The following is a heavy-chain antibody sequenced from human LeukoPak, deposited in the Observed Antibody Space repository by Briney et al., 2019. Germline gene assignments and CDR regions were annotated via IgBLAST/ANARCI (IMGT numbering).Heavy chain of an antibody. Sequence: RPSETLSLTCTVSGGSINSYYWSWIRQPPGKGLEWIGYIYHSGSTRYIPSLKSRVTISVDTSKNQFSLKLSSVTAADTAVYYCARRSGTYHAFDIWGQGTMVTVSS. D-gene: IGHD1-26*01. J-gene: IGHJ3*02. CDR2: IYHSGST. CDR3: ARRSGTYHAFDI. V-gene: IGHV4-59*08. CDR1: GGSINSYY.